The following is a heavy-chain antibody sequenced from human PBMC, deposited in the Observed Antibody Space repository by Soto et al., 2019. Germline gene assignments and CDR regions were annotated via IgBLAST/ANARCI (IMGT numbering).Heavy chain of an antibody. CDR3: VRSLFVGASPLGS. D-gene: IGHD1-26*01. J-gene: IGHJ4*02. V-gene: IGHV1-2*02. Sequence: ASVKVSCKASGYTFPRYYVSWVRQARGQGLECVGWVNPDSGGTSYNPEFQGRLTLTRDTSSSTVYMELSSLRSDDTAVYYCVRSLFVGASPLGSWGQGTLVTVSS. CDR1: GYTFPRYY. CDR2: VNPDSGGT.